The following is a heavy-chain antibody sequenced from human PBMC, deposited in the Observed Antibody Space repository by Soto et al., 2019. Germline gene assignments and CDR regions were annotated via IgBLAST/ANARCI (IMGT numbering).Heavy chain of an antibody. D-gene: IGHD1-26*01. CDR3: ARGYATGSYRGHNWFDP. CDR2: TYHSGST. Sequence: ASETLSLTCAVSGGSISSSNWWRWVRQPPGKGLEWIGETYHSGSTNYNPSLKSRVTISVDKSKNQFSLKLSSVTAADTAVYYCARGYATGSYRGHNWFDPWGQGTLVTVSS. V-gene: IGHV4-4*02. CDR1: GGSISSSNW. J-gene: IGHJ5*02.